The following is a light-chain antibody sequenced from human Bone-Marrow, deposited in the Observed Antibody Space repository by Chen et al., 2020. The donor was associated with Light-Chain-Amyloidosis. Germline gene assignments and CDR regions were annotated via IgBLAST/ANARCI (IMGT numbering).Light chain of an antibody. CDR3: SSYTITNTLV. CDR1: SGNIASSF. Sequence: NFMLTQPHSVSASPGKTVTISCTRSSGNIASSFVQWYQQRPGSAPTTVIFEDNQRPSGVPDRFSASIDISSNSASLTISGLKTEDEADYFCSSYTITNTLVFGSGTRVTVL. J-gene: IGLJ1*01. CDR2: EDN. V-gene: IGLV6-57*04.